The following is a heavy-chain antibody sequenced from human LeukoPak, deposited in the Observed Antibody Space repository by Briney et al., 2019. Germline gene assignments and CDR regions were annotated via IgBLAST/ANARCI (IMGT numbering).Heavy chain of an antibody. CDR2: IRDDGSNK. D-gene: IGHD4-11*01. CDR1: GLTFNSYG. Sequence: PGGSLRLSCAASGLTFNSYGMHWVRQSPGKGLEWVAFIRDDGSNKYYADSVKGRFTISRDNSKNTLYLQMNSLRAEDTAVYYCARVGTTVTGTPPTLDYWGQGTLVTVSS. V-gene: IGHV3-30*02. CDR3: ARVGTTVTGTPPTLDY. J-gene: IGHJ4*02.